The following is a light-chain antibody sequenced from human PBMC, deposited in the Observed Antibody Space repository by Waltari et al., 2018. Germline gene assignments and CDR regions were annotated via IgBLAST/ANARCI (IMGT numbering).Light chain of an antibody. J-gene: IGKJ1*01. Sequence: DIQMTHSPSTLSASVGDRVTITCRASQRISSWFAWFQQKPGKAPKLLIYTASSLESGVPSRFSGSGSGTEFTLTISSLQPDDFATYYCQQYDSYSTFGQGTKVEIK. V-gene: IGKV1-5*03. CDR3: QQYDSYST. CDR1: QRISSW. CDR2: TAS.